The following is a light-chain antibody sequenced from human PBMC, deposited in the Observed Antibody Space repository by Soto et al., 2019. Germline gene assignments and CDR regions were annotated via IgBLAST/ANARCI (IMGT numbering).Light chain of an antibody. V-gene: IGLV1-40*01. J-gene: IGLJ1*01. CDR2: GNS. CDR1: SSNIGSDYD. CDR3: QSYDSSLSGSGV. Sequence: QSVLTQPPSVSGAPGQRVTISCTGSSSNIGSDYDVHWYQHLPGTAPKLLIYGNSNRPSGVPDRFSGSKSGTSASLVITGLQPEDEADYYCQSYDSSLSGSGVFGTGTKVTVL.